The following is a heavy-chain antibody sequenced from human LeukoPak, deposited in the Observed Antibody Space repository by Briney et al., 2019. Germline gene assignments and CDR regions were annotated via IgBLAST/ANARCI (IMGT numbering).Heavy chain of an antibody. D-gene: IGHD3-3*01. Sequence: SETLSLTCGVSGGSVINTNWWTWVRQPPGKGLEWIGEVHLDGRTNYNPSLESRLTMSVDVSENQVSLKLTSVSAADTAVYYCAREGGFYRPLDYSGQGTLVTVSS. V-gene: IGHV4-4*02. CDR3: AREGGFYRPLDY. J-gene: IGHJ4*02. CDR1: GGSVINTNW. CDR2: VHLDGRT.